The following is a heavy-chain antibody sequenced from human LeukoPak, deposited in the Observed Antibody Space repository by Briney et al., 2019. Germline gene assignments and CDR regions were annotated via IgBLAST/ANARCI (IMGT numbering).Heavy chain of an antibody. CDR3: ARESPVYSSSSYYFDY. D-gene: IGHD6-13*01. J-gene: IGHJ4*02. V-gene: IGHV3-30*02. CDR2: IRYDGSNK. CDR1: GFTFSSYG. Sequence: PGGSLRLSCAASGFTFSSYGMHWVRQAPGKGLEWVAFIRYDGSNKYYADSVKGRFTISRDNSKNTLYLQMNSLRAEDTAVYYCARESPVYSSSSYYFDYWGQGTLVTVSS.